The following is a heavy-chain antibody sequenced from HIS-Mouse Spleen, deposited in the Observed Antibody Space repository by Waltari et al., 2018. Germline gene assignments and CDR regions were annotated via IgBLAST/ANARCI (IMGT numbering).Heavy chain of an antibody. CDR1: GFTFSSYA. D-gene: IGHD6-19*01. CDR2: ISYDGSNK. Sequence: QVQLVESGGGVVQPGRSLRLSWAASGFTFSSYARHWVRQAPGKGVEWVAVISYDGSNKYYADSVKGRFTISRDNSKNTLYLQMNSLRAEDTAVYYCARVNGIAVAGTDAFDIWGQGTMVTVSS. V-gene: IGHV3-30-3*01. CDR3: ARVNGIAVAGTDAFDI. J-gene: IGHJ3*02.